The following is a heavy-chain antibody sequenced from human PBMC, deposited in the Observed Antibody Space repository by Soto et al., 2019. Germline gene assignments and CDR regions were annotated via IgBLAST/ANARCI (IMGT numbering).Heavy chain of an antibody. Sequence: GGSLRLSCAASGFTFSNAWMSWVRQAPGKGLEWVGRIKSKTDGGTTDYAAPVKGRFTVSRDDSKNTLYLQMNSLKTEDTAVYYSTTVGQWLVGDYFDYWGQGTLVTVSS. D-gene: IGHD6-19*01. CDR1: GFTFSNAW. CDR3: TTVGQWLVGDYFDY. CDR2: IKSKTDGGTT. V-gene: IGHV3-15*01. J-gene: IGHJ4*02.